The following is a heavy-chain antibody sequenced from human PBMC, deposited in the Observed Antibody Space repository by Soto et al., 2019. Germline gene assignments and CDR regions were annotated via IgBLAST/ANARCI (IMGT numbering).Heavy chain of an antibody. J-gene: IGHJ6*02. Sequence: SVKVSCKASGGTFSSYAISWVRQAPGQGLEWMGGIIPIFGTANYAQKFQGRVTITADKSTSTAYMELSSLRSEDTAVYYCARNTEYSSSSGHYYGMDVWGQGTTVTVSS. V-gene: IGHV1-69*06. D-gene: IGHD6-6*01. CDR2: IIPIFGTA. CDR1: GGTFSSYA. CDR3: ARNTEYSSSSGHYYGMDV.